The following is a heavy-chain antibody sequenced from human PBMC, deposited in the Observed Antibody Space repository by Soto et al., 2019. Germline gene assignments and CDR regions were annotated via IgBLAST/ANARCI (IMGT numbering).Heavy chain of an antibody. CDR3: ASHSGYCSGGSCYVLVWGAFDI. V-gene: IGHV3-23*01. D-gene: IGHD2-15*01. CDR2: ISGSGGST. Sequence: PGGSLRLSCAASGFTFSSYAMSWVRQAPGKGLEWVSAISGSGGSTYYADSVKGRFTISRDNSKNTLYLQMNSLRAEDTAVYYCASHSGYCSGGSCYVLVWGAFDIWGQGTMVTVSS. CDR1: GFTFSSYA. J-gene: IGHJ3*02.